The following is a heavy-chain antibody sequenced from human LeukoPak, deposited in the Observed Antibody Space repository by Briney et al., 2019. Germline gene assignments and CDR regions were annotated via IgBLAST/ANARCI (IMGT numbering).Heavy chain of an antibody. CDR2: IYRTGIT. CDR3: ARASWTDFFLDY. V-gene: IGHV4-31*11. CDR1: GGSINNETYY. J-gene: IGHJ4*02. Sequence: PSETLSLTCAVSGGSINNETYYWAWIRQNPGTDLEWIGYIYRTGITYPNPSLKSRVSMSIDTSKNQFSLKLTSVTAADTAVYFCARASWTDFFLDYWGQGTLLSVSS. D-gene: IGHD3/OR15-3a*01.